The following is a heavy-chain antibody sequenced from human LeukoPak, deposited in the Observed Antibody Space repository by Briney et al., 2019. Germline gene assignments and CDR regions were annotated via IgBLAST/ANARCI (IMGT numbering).Heavy chain of an antibody. CDR1: GDSISSGDYY. CDR3: AGAVTGYYLSHYYFPY. J-gene: IGHJ4*02. Sequence: SETLSLTCTVSGDSISSGDYYWTWIRQPPGKGLEWISYIYYNGITYYNPSLKSRVIISVDQPKKQFSLKLSSVTAADTAVYYCAGAVTGYYLSHYYFPYWGRGTLVTVSS. V-gene: IGHV4-30-4*01. CDR2: IYYNGIT. D-gene: IGHD3-9*01.